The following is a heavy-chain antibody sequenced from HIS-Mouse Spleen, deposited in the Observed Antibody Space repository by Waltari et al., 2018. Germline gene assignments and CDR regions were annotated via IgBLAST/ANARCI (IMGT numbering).Heavy chain of an antibody. V-gene: IGHV4-39*07. CDR2: IYYSGST. J-gene: IGHJ2*01. Sequence: QLQLQESGPGLVKPSETLSLTCTVPGCSISSGSYSWGWIRQPPGKGLEWIGSIYYSGSTYYNPSLKSRVTISVDTSKNQFSLKLSSVTAADTAVYYCAREIPYSSSWYDWYFDLWGRGTLVTVSS. D-gene: IGHD6-13*01. CDR3: AREIPYSSSWYDWYFDL. CDR1: GCSISSGSYS.